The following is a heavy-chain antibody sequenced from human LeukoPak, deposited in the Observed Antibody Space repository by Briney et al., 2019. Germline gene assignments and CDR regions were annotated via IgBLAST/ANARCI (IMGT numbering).Heavy chain of an antibody. V-gene: IGHV1-2*02. CDR3: ASLFYGSGSTDYYYYGMDV. J-gene: IGHJ6*02. Sequence: KVSCKASGYTFTGYYMHWVRQAPGQGLEWMGWINPNSGGTNYAQKFQGRVTMTRDTSISTAYMELSRLRSDDTAVYCCASLFYGSGSTDYYYYGMDVWGQGTTVTVSS. D-gene: IGHD3-10*01. CDR1: GYTFTGYY. CDR2: INPNSGGT.